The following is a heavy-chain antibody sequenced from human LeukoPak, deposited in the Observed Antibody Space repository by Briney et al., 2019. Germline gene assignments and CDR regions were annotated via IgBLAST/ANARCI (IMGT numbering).Heavy chain of an antibody. CDR2: INPNSGGT. V-gene: IGHV1-2*02. Sequence: ASVKVSCKTSGYTFTGYYVNWVRQAPGQGLEWMGWINPNSGGTNYAQKFQGRVTMTRDTSISTAYMELSRLRSDDTAVYYCARGGMRQQLAYYWGQGTLVTVSS. D-gene: IGHD6-13*01. J-gene: IGHJ4*02. CDR3: ARGGMRQQLAYY. CDR1: GYTFTGYY.